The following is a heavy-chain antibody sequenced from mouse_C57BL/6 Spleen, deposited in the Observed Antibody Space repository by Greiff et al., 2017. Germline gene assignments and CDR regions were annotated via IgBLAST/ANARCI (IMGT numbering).Heavy chain of an antibody. V-gene: IGHV5-9-1*02. J-gene: IGHJ3*01. D-gene: IGHD2-1*01. CDR1: GFTFSSYA. CDR2: ISSGGDYI. CDR3: TREESYYGNYLFAY. Sequence: EVMLVESGEGLVKPGGSLKLSCAASGFTFSSYAMSWVRQTPEKRLEWVAYISSGGDYIYYADTVKGRFTISRDNARNTLYLQMSSLKSEDTAMYYCTREESYYGNYLFAYWGQGTLVTVSA.